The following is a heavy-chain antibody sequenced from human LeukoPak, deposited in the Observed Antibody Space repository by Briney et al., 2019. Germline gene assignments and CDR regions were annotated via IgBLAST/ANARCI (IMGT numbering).Heavy chain of an antibody. CDR2: IYYSGSS. CDR1: GGSISSYY. D-gene: IGHD3-3*01. Sequence: PSETLSLTCTVSGGSISSYYWSWIRQPPGKEREWMGYIYYSGSSNYNPSLTRRVTISVDTSKNQFSLKLSSVTAADTAVYYCARAKGTDVWSGYYTDWGQGTLVTVSS. CDR3: ARAKGTDVWSGYYTD. V-gene: IGHV4-59*08. J-gene: IGHJ4*02.